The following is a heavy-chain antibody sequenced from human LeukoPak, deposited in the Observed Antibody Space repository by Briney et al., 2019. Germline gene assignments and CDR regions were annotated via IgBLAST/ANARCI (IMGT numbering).Heavy chain of an antibody. Sequence: GVLRLSCAASGFTFSSYEMNWVRQAPGKGLEWISYISSSGSTMYYADSVKGRFTISRDNAKNSLYLQTNSLRAEDTAIYYCASSSWYALDYWGQGTLVTVSS. CDR3: ASSSWYALDY. D-gene: IGHD6-13*01. J-gene: IGHJ4*02. CDR2: ISSSGSTM. V-gene: IGHV3-48*03. CDR1: GFTFSSYE.